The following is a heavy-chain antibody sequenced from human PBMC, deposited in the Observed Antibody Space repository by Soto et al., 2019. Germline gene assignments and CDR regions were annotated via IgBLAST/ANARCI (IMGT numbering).Heavy chain of an antibody. CDR2: TYYRSKWFN. Sequence: QVPLQQSGPGLVKPSQTLSLTCAIFGDSVSSNSAALNWIRQSPSRGLEWLGRTYYRSKWFNDYAVSVKTRIIINPDTSKNQFSLQLNSVTPEDTAVYYCVRRITLVRGLIGWFDPWGQGTLVTVSS. V-gene: IGHV6-1*01. CDR1: GDSVSSNSAA. CDR3: VRRITLVRGLIGWFDP. J-gene: IGHJ5*02. D-gene: IGHD3-10*01.